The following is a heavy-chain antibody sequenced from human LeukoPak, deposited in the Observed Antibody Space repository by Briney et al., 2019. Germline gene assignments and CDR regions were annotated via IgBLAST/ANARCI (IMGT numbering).Heavy chain of an antibody. V-gene: IGHV4-28*01. CDR3: ARKDSSGYDY. D-gene: IGHD3-22*01. CDR2: IDYGGST. Sequence: SETLSLTCAVSGYIISNSNWWGWIRQPPGKGLEWIGYIDYGGSTNYNPSLKSRVTVSVDTSKNQFSLKLSSVTAADTAVYYCARKDSSGYDYWGQGTLVTVSS. J-gene: IGHJ4*02. CDR1: GYIISNSNW.